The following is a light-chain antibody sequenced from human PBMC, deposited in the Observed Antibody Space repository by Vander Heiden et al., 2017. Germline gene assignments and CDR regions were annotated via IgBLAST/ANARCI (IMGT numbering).Light chain of an antibody. CDR1: QSVSSN. CDR3: QQYNNWPRWT. J-gene: IGKJ1*01. V-gene: IGKV3-15*01. CDR2: GAS. Sequence: EIVMTQSPATLSVSPGGRATLSCRASQSVSSNLAWYQQKPGQAPRLLIYGASTRATGIPARFSGSGSGTEFTLTISSLQSEDFAVYYCQQYNNWPRWTFGQGTKVEIK.